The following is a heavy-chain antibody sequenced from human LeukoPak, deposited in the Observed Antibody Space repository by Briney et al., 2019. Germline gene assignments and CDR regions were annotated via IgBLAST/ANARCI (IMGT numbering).Heavy chain of an antibody. Sequence: GGSPRLSCAASGFTFSTYSMNWVRQAPGKGLEWISYISNSSNTIYYADSVKGRLTISRDNAKNSLFLQMNSLRVEDTAVYYCATTEFLDHWGQGTLVTVSP. CDR1: GFTFSTYS. CDR2: ISNSSNTI. V-gene: IGHV3-48*01. J-gene: IGHJ4*02. CDR3: ATTEFLDH. D-gene: IGHD3-10*01.